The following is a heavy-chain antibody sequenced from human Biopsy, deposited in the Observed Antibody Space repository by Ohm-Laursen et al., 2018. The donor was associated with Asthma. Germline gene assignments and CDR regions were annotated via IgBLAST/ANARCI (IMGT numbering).Heavy chain of an antibody. CDR1: GYTFTSYY. V-gene: IGHV1-46*01. D-gene: IGHD2-8*01. CDR3: ARARETTNYGDSDFDI. J-gene: IGHJ4*02. Sequence: ASVKVSCKASGYTFTSYYIHWVRQAPGQGLEWVGIINPPTGDTSYAQKFLGRLIVTRDASTRTAFMDLRSLRSDDTAIYFCARARETTNYGDSDFDIWGQGTLITVSS. CDR2: INPPTGDT.